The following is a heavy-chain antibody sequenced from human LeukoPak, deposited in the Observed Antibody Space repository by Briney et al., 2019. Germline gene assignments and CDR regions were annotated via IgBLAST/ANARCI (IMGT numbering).Heavy chain of an antibody. Sequence: GGSLRLSCAASGFTFSSYAMSWGRQAPGGGREWGSAISGGGGSTYYAHSVNGRFTIYRDNSKNTLYLQTNSLRAEDTAVYYCAKGQDILTGFGDYWGQGTLVTVSS. CDR2: ISGGGGST. CDR3: AKGQDILTGFGDY. J-gene: IGHJ4*02. V-gene: IGHV3-23*01. CDR1: GFTFSSYA. D-gene: IGHD3-9*01.